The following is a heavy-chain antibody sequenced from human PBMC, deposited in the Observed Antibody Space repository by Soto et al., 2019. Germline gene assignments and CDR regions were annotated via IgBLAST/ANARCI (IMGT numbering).Heavy chain of an antibody. V-gene: IGHV3-23*01. D-gene: IGHD2-15*01. J-gene: IGHJ4*02. CDR3: AKEVAVVAANPFDY. CDR2: ISGSGGNT. CDR1: GFTFSSYA. Sequence: GGSLRLSCAVSGFTFSSYAMSWVRQAPGKGLEWVSGISGSGGNTYYADSVKGRFTISRDNSKNTLYLQMNSLRAEDTVVYYCAKEVAVVAANPFDYWGQGTLVTVSS.